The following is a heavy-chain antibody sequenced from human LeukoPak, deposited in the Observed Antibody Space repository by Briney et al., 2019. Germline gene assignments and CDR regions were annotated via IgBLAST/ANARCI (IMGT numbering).Heavy chain of an antibody. Sequence: GRSPRLSCAASGFTFSSYGMHWVRQAPGKGLEWVAVISYDGSNKYYADSVKGRFTISRDNSKNTLYLQMNSLRAEDTAVYYCAKEYYINWFDPWGQGTLVTVSS. CDR2: ISYDGSNK. D-gene: IGHD3-10*01. V-gene: IGHV3-30*18. CDR3: AKEYYINWFDP. CDR1: GFTFSSYG. J-gene: IGHJ5*02.